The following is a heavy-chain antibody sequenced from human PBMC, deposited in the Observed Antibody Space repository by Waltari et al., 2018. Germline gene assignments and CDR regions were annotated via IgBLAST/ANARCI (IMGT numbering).Heavy chain of an antibody. D-gene: IGHD3-16*02. J-gene: IGHJ4*02. V-gene: IGHV1-69*12. Sequence: QVQLAQSGAEVKSPGSSVTISCKASGLSIGGSHSSWVRQAPGQGREGMGGFVPLSGSQIYTQKFQGRLTITADGSTRTTVMELRNLKYEDTAVYFCARGYRYDSSERFYLDYWGQGTPVIVS. CDR2: FVPLSGSQ. CDR1: GLSIGGSH. CDR3: ARGYRYDSSERFYLDY.